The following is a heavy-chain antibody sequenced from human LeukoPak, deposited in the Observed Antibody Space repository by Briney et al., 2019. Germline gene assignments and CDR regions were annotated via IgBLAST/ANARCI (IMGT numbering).Heavy chain of an antibody. CDR3: ARGGAVAGNNYFDY. Sequence: PGGSLRLSCAASGFTVSSNYMSWVRQAPGKGLEWVSVIYSGGSTYYADSVKGRFTISRDNAKNSLYLQMNSLRAEDTAVYYCARGGAVAGNNYFDYWGQGTLVTVSS. J-gene: IGHJ4*02. V-gene: IGHV3-66*01. CDR1: GFTVSSNY. D-gene: IGHD6-19*01. CDR2: IYSGGST.